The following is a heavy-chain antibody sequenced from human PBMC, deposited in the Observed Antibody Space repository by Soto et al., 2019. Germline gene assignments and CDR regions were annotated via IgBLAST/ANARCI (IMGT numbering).Heavy chain of an antibody. CDR3: AAGAGQQWYQMPKYYFDY. V-gene: IGHV1-58*01. CDR2: IVVDSGYT. Sequence: SVKVSCKASGFTFTSSAVQWVRQARGQRLEWIGWIVVDSGYTNYAQKFQERVTITRDMATGTAYMELSSLRSEDTAVYYCAAGAGQQWYQMPKYYFDYWGNGTLVNGSS. D-gene: IGHD2-2*01. J-gene: IGHJ4*01. CDR1: GFTFTSSA.